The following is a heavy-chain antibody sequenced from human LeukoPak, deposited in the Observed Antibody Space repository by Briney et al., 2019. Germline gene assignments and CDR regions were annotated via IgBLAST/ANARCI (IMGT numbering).Heavy chain of an antibody. Sequence: GGSLRLSCAASGFTLNNYWMGWVRQAPGKGLEWVSVIYSGGSTYYADSVKGRFTISRDNSKNTLYLQMNSLRAEDTAVYYCARVSGSAWGQGTLVTVSS. CDR1: GFTLNNYW. CDR3: ARVSGSA. V-gene: IGHV3-53*01. J-gene: IGHJ5*02. CDR2: IYSGGST.